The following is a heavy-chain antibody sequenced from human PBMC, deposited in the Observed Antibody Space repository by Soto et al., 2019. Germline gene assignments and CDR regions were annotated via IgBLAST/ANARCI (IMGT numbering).Heavy chain of an antibody. Sequence: QVHLVESGGGVVQPGRSLRLSCAASGFTFNICAMHWVRQAPGKGLEWVATTSYDGTYTFYAGSVEGRFTISRDDSNDTLFLLLSGLRPEDTAVYYCTKDRQPLAFGYGLDVWGQGTTVTVSS. V-gene: IGHV3-30*18. J-gene: IGHJ6*02. CDR1: GFTFNICA. CDR3: TKDRQPLAFGYGLDV. D-gene: IGHD2-21*01. CDR2: TSYDGTYT.